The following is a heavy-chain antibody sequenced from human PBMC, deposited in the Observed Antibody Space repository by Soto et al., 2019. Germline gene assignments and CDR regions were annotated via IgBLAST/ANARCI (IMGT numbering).Heavy chain of an antibody. V-gene: IGHV4-4*07. Sequence: SETLSLTCTVSGGSISSYYWSWIRQPAGKGLEWIGRIYTSGSTNYNPSLKSRVTMSVDTSKNQFSLKLSSVTAADTAVYYSARVGGSSSWYYYYGMDVWGQGTTVTVSS. D-gene: IGHD6-13*01. CDR2: IYTSGST. CDR3: ARVGGSSSWYYYYGMDV. J-gene: IGHJ6*02. CDR1: GGSISSYY.